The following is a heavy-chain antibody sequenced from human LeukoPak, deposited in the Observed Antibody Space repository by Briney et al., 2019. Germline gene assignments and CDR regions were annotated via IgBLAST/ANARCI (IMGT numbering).Heavy chain of an antibody. Sequence: GGSLRLSCAVSGLTSSDAWMSWGREAPGKGLGWVGRITTTAHGATTDYAAPVKGRFTISRDDSKNTVYLQMNSLKTEHTALYYCSEGLAYWGQGTLVTVSS. CDR2: ITTTAHGATT. CDR1: GLTSSDAW. J-gene: IGHJ4*02. V-gene: IGHV3-15*01. CDR3: SEGLAY.